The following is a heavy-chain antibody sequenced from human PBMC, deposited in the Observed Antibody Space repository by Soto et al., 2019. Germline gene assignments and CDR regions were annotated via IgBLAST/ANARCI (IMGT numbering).Heavy chain of an antibody. CDR1: GGSFSGYY. CDR2: INHSGST. J-gene: IGHJ5*02. Sequence: SETLSLTCAVYGGSFSGYYWSWIRQPPGKGLEWIGEINHSGSTNYNPSLKSRVTISVDTSKNQFSLKLSSVTAADTAVYYCARGLGLLWFGELLYFWFDHWGQGTLVTVSS. D-gene: IGHD3-10*01. V-gene: IGHV4-34*01. CDR3: ARGLGLLWFGELLYFWFDH.